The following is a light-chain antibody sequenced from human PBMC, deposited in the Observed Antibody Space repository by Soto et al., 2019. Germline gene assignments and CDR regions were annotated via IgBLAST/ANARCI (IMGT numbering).Light chain of an antibody. CDR3: QQYGDPSWT. V-gene: IGKV3-11*01. CDR1: QTVNSR. CDR2: HTS. Sequence: IVLTQSPATLSSSPGERATLSCRASQTVNSRLAWYQHKPGQAPRLLIYHTSNRATGIPARFSGSGSGTDFTLTISRVEPEDFAVYYCQQYGDPSWTFGQGTKVDI. J-gene: IGKJ1*01.